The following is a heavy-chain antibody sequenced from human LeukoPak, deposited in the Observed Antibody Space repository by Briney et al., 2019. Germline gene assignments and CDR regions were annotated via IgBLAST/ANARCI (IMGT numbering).Heavy chain of an antibody. CDR1: GFTFSSYG. D-gene: IGHD6-19*01. J-gene: IGHJ4*02. Sequence: RGSLRLSCAASGFTFSSYGMHWVRQAPGKGLEWVAVIWYDGSNKYYADSVKGRFTISRDNSKNTLYLQMNSLRAEDTAVYYCAKDRRGSGSIFDYWGQGTLVTVSS. V-gene: IGHV3-33*06. CDR2: IWYDGSNK. CDR3: AKDRRGSGSIFDY.